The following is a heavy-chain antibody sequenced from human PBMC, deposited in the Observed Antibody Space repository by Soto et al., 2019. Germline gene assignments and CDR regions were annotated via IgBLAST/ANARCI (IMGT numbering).Heavy chain of an antibody. CDR2: ISYDGSNK. Sequence: PGGSLRLSCAASGFTFSSYGMHWVRQAPGKGLEWVAVISYDGSNKYYADSVKGRFTISRDNSKNTPYLQMNSLRAEDTAVYYCAKDRSIAATYYYYYGMDVWGQGTTVTVSS. CDR3: AKDRSIAATYYYYYGMDV. CDR1: GFTFSSYG. V-gene: IGHV3-30*18. J-gene: IGHJ6*02. D-gene: IGHD6-6*01.